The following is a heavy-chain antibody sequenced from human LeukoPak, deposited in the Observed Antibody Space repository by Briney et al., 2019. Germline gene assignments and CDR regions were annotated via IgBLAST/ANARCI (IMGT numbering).Heavy chain of an antibody. CDR2: ISGSGVST. V-gene: IGHV3-23*01. J-gene: IGHJ6*03. D-gene: IGHD1-7*01. CDR3: AKRRGLELTYYYHMDV. Sequence: RPGGPLRLSCAPSGFTFSVYAMSWVRQAPGKGLEWVSPISGSGVSTYYAASVKGRFTISRDNSKKTLYLQMNSLRAGDTGVYYCAKRRGLELTYYYHMDVWGKGTTVTVSS. CDR1: GFTFSVYA.